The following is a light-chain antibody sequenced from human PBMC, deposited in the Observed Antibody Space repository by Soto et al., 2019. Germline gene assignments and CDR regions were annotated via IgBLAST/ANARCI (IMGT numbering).Light chain of an antibody. V-gene: IGKV1D-12*01. CDR1: QGVSTW. CDR3: QQTTTFPLT. Sequence: DIQMTQSPSSVSASVGDRVTITCRASQGVSTWLAWYQQKPGKAPNLLIYTASSLQSGVPSRSSGSGSGTDFTLTISSLQPEDFATYYCQQTTTFPLTFGGGTKVDIK. CDR2: TAS. J-gene: IGKJ4*01.